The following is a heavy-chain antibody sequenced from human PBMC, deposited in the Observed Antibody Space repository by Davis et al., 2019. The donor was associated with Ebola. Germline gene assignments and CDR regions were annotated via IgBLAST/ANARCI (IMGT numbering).Heavy chain of an antibody. Sequence: MPSETLSLTCTVSGGSISSSSYYWGWIRQPPGKGLEWIGSIYYSGSTYYNPSLKSRVTISVDTSKNQFSLKLSSVTAADTAVHYCARGRWLAKQFDYWGQGTLVTVSS. V-gene: IGHV4-39*07. CDR1: GGSISSSSYY. J-gene: IGHJ4*02. CDR2: IYYSGST. D-gene: IGHD6-19*01. CDR3: ARGRWLAKQFDY.